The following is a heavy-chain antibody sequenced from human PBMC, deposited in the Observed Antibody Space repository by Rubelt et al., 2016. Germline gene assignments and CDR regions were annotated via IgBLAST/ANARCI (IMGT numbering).Heavy chain of an antibody. Sequence: GKGVEWVANIKQDGSEKYYVDSVKGQFTISRDNAKNSLYLQMNSLRAEDTAVYYCASLAIFDYYFDYWGQGTLVTVSS. CDR3: ASLAIFDYYFDY. CDR2: IKQDGSEK. D-gene: IGHD3-9*01. V-gene: IGHV3-7*03. J-gene: IGHJ4*02.